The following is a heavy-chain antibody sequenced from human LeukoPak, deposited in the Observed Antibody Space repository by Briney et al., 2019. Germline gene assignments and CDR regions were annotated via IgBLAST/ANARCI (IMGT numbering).Heavy chain of an antibody. J-gene: IGHJ4*02. CDR2: ISAYNGNT. CDR1: GYTFTSYG. D-gene: IGHD3-22*01. V-gene: IGHV1-18*01. Sequence: GASVKVSCKASGYTFTSYGISWGRQAPGQGLEWMGWISAYNGNTNYAQKLQGRVTMTTDTSTSTAYMELRSLRSDDTAVYYCARVHYYDSSGYFDYWGQGTLVTVSS. CDR3: ARVHYYDSSGYFDY.